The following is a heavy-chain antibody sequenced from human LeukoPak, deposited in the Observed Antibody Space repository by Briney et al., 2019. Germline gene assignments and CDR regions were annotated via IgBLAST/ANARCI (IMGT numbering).Heavy chain of an antibody. J-gene: IGHJ4*02. Sequence: MQWVNPNTGTTNYAQKFKGRVTLTRDTSISTAYMELSSLTSDDTAVYYCARQSYGSSYYFDYWGQGTLVTVSS. CDR2: VNPNTGTT. D-gene: IGHD6-6*01. CDR3: ARQSYGSSYYFDY. V-gene: IGHV1-2*02.